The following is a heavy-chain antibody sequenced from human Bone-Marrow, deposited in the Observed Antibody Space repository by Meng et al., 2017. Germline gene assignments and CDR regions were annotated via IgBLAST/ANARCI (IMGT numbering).Heavy chain of an antibody. J-gene: IGHJ3*02. V-gene: IGHV1-69*13. CDR3: ARSSRTAMVRVYDAFDI. CDR2: IIPIFGTA. Sequence: SVKVSCKASGGTFSSYAISWARQAPGQGLEWMGGIIPIFGTANYAQKFQGRVTITADESTSTAYMELSSLRSEDTAVYYCARSSRTAMVRVYDAFDIWGQGTMVTVSS. D-gene: IGHD5-18*01. CDR1: GGTFSSYA.